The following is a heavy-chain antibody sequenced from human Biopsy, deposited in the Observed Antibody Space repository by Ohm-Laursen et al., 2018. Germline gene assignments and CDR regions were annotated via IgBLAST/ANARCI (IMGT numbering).Heavy chain of an antibody. CDR3: TTGGSGFYYPFDS. J-gene: IGHJ4*02. D-gene: IGHD3-22*01. CDR1: GYTFTGYY. Sequence: ASVKVSCKGVGYTFTGYYIHWVRQAPGQGLEWMGYIYPNNGDTKYAQNFQGRVTMTRDTSVSTAYMDLTGLTSDDTAVYYCTTGGSGFYYPFDSWGQGTLATVSS. V-gene: IGHV1-2*02. CDR2: IYPNNGDT.